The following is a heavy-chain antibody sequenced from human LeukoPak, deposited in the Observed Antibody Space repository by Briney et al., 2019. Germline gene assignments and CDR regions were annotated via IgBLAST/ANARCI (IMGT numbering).Heavy chain of an antibody. Sequence: GGSLRLSCAASGFTVSSNYMSWVRQAPGKGLEWVSVIYSGGSTYYADSVKGRFTISRDNSKNTLYLQMNSLRAEDTAVYYCARRPTTYYEYYSYHAMDVWGQGTTVTVSS. CDR1: GFTVSSNY. J-gene: IGHJ6*02. V-gene: IGHV3-66*04. D-gene: IGHD3-22*01. CDR2: IYSGGST. CDR3: ARRPTTYYEYYSYHAMDV.